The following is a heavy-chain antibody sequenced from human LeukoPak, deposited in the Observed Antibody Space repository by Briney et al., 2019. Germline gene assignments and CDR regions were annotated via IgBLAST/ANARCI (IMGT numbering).Heavy chain of an antibody. V-gene: IGHV3-7*01. Sequence: AGGSLRLSCAASRFTFSSYWMSWVRQAPGKGLEWVANIKQDGSEKYYVDSVKGRPTISRDNAKNSLYLQMNRLRAEDTAVYYCARVGIYSSSWYHDYWGQGTLVTVSS. D-gene: IGHD6-13*01. CDR1: RFTFSSYW. CDR2: IKQDGSEK. CDR3: ARVGIYSSSWYHDY. J-gene: IGHJ4*02.